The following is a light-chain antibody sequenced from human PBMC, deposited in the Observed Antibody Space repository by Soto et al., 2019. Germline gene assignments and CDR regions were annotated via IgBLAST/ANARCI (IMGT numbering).Light chain of an antibody. J-gene: IGLJ2*01. CDR3: AAWDDRLSVV. CDR2: RNN. Sequence: QSVLTQPPSASGTPGQRVTISCSGSSSNIGSNYVYWYQQLPGTAPKPLIYRNNQRPSGVPDRFSGSKSGTSASLAISGLRSEDEADYYCAAWDDRLSVVFGGGTKLTVL. CDR1: SSNIGSNY. V-gene: IGLV1-47*01.